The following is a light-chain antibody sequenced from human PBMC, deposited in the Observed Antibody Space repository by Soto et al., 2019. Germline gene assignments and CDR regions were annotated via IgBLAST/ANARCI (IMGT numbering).Light chain of an antibody. CDR3: QQDYSYPLA. Sequence: IRMTHSPSALSASPVYRVTITCLSSQGISSYLAWYQQKPGKAPKLLIYAASTLQSGVPSRFSGSGSGTDFTLTISGLQSEDFATYYCQQDYSYPLAFGQGTKVEIK. V-gene: IGKV1-8*01. CDR1: QGISSY. CDR2: AAS. J-gene: IGKJ1*01.